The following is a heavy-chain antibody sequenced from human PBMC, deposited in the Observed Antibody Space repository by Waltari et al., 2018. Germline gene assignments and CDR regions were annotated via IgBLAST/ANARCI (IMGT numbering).Heavy chain of an antibody. Sequence: EVQLVESGGGVVQPGGSLRLSCAASGFTFVNIGLNWVRQAPGKGLEWVSFISGSGSAKNYADSVKGRFTISRDNARNSLFLQMDSLRAEDTAVYYCARLPHDSQPGPWGQGTLVTVSS. J-gene: IGHJ5*02. CDR2: ISGSGSAK. CDR3: ARLPHDSQPGP. V-gene: IGHV3-48*03. CDR1: GFTFVNIG. D-gene: IGHD1-1*01.